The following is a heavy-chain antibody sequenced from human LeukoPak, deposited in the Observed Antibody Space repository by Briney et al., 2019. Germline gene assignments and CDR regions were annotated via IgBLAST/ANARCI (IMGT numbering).Heavy chain of an antibody. CDR3: ARVQGTRMIVEDY. J-gene: IGHJ4*02. Sequence: ASVKVSCKASGYTFSNYGISWVRLDPGHPLEWMGWVSGSSGNTNYAQNLQGRVIMTTATSTTTAHMELRSLRSDETAVYYCARVQGTRMIVEDYWGQGPLVTVSS. CDR1: GYTFSNYG. V-gene: IGHV1-18*01. D-gene: IGHD3-22*01. CDR2: VSGSSGNT.